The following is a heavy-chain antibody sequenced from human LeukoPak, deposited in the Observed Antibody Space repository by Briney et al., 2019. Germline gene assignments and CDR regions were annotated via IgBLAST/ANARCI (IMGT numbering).Heavy chain of an antibody. CDR2: ISGSGSST. CDR3: AKDRGGIAGPPVGT. J-gene: IGHJ5*02. Sequence: QPGGSLRLSCVASGFTFDIYAMSWVRQAPGKGLEWVSAISGSGSSTYYADSVKGRFTLSRDNSKNTVYMQMNSLRVDDTAVYYCAKDRGGIAGPPVGTWGQGTLVTVSS. CDR1: GFTFDIYA. D-gene: IGHD1-20*01. V-gene: IGHV3-23*01.